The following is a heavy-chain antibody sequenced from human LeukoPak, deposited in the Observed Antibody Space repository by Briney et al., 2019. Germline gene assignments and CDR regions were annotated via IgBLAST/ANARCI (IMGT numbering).Heavy chain of an antibody. J-gene: IGHJ4*02. D-gene: IGHD3-22*01. Sequence: GGSLRLSCAASGLTFSSYAMSWVRQAPGKGLEWVSGISWNSGSIGYADSVKGRFTISRDNAKNSLYLQMNSLRAEDTALYYCAKGYYYDSSGYYFFDYWGQGTLVTVSS. CDR1: GLTFSSYA. CDR2: ISWNSGSI. CDR3: AKGYYYDSSGYYFFDY. V-gene: IGHV3-9*01.